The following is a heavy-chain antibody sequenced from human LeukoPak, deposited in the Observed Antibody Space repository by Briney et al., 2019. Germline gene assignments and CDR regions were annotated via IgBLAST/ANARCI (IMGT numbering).Heavy chain of an antibody. Sequence: GASVKVSCKASGYTFTGYYMCSVRQTPGQGLEWMGRINPNSGGTNYAQKFPGRVTMTRDTSISTAYMELSRLRSDDTAVYYCARDGGWYQLLWWFDPWGQGTLVTVSS. V-gene: IGHV1-2*06. D-gene: IGHD2-2*01. CDR2: INPNSGGT. J-gene: IGHJ5*02. CDR3: ARDGGWYQLLWWFDP. CDR1: GYTFTGYY.